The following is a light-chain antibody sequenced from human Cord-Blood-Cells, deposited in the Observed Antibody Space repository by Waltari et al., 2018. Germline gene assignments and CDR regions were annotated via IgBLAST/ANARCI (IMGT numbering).Light chain of an antibody. J-gene: IGLJ2*01. CDR3: QSYDSSNHVV. CDR2: EDN. V-gene: IGLV6-57*01. CDR1: SGSIARNY. Sequence: NFMLTQPHSVSESPGKTVTISCTRSSGSIARNYVQWYQQRPGGSPTTVIYEDNQRPSGVPDRFSGSIDSSSNSASLTISGLKTEDEADYYCQSYDSSNHVVFGGGTKLTVL.